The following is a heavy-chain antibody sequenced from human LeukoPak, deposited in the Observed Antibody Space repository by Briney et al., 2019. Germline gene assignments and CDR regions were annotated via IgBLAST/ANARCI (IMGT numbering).Heavy chain of an antibody. V-gene: IGHV4-59*01. D-gene: IGHD6-19*01. CDR1: GGSISSYY. CDR3: AREDSSGAVDAFDI. CDR2: IYYSGST. J-gene: IGHJ3*02. Sequence: SETLSLTCTVSGGSISSYYWSWIRQPPGKGLEWIGYIYYSGSTNYNPSLKSRVTISVDTSKNQFSLKLSSVTAADTAVYYCAREDSSGAVDAFDIWGQGTMVTVSS.